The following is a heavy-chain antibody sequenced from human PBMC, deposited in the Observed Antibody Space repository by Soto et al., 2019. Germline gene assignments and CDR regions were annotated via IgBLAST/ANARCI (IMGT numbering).Heavy chain of an antibody. V-gene: IGHV1-18*01. D-gene: IGHD6-19*01. CDR2: ISAYNGNT. CDR3: ARPTSSMAVAGYYYYGMDV. J-gene: IGHJ6*02. Sequence: GASVKVSCKASGYTFTSYGISWVRQAPGQGLEWMGWISAYNGNTNYAQKLQGRVTMTTDTSTSTAYMELSSLRSEDTAVYYCARPTSSMAVAGYYYYGMDVWGQGTTVTVSS. CDR1: GYTFTSYG.